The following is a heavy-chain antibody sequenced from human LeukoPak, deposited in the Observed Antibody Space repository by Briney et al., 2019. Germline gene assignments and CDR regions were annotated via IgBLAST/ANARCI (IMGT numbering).Heavy chain of an antibody. CDR1: GGTFSSYA. CDR3: ARSGYSSGWYLDY. J-gene: IGHJ4*02. CDR2: IIPIFGTA. D-gene: IGHD6-19*01. Sequence: ASVKASCKASGGTFSSYAISWVRQAPGQGLEWMGGIIPIFGTANYAQKFQGRVTITADESTSTAYMELSSLRSEDTAVYYCARSGYSSGWYLDYWGQGTLVTVSS. V-gene: IGHV1-69*13.